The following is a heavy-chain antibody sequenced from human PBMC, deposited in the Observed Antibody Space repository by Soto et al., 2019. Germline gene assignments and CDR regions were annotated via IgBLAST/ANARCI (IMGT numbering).Heavy chain of an antibody. D-gene: IGHD2-15*01. CDR2: IIPIFGTA. CDR3: AQDLRAVVVVAATRYYYGMDV. V-gene: IGHV1-69*01. CDR1: GGTFSSYA. J-gene: IGHJ6*02. Sequence: QVQLVQSGAEVKKPGSSVKVSCKASGGTFSSYAISWVRQAPGQGLEWMGGIIPIFGTANYAQKFQGRVTITADESTSTAYMELSSLRSEDTAVYYCAQDLRAVVVVAATRYYYGMDVWGQGTTVTVSS.